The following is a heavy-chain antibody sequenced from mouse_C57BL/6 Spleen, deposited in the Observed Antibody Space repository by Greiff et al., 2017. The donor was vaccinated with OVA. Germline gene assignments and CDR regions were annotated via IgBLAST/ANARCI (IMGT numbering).Heavy chain of an antibody. CDR3: ASGGLLRYQFAY. Sequence: QVQLQQPGAELVMPGASVTLSCKASGYTFTSYWMHWVKQRPGQGLAWIGEIDPSDSCTNYNQKFKGKSTLTVDKSSSTAYMQLSSLTSEDSAVYYCASGGLLRYQFAYWGQGTLVTVSA. CDR2: IDPSDSCT. J-gene: IGHJ3*01. D-gene: IGHD1-1*01. CDR1: GYTFTSYW. V-gene: IGHV1-69*01.